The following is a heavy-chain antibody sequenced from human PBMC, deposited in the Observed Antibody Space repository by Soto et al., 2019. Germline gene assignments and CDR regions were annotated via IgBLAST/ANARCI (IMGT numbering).Heavy chain of an antibody. D-gene: IGHD3-3*01. CDR2: INHSGST. CDR1: GGSFSGYY. Sequence: PSETLSLTCXVXGGSFSGYYWSWIRQPPGKGLEWIGEINHSGSTNYNPSLKSRVTISVDTSKNQFSLRLSSVTAADTAVYYCARADGFGVVTPFMDSWGQGILVTVSS. V-gene: IGHV4-34*01. CDR3: ARADGFGVVTPFMDS. J-gene: IGHJ4*02.